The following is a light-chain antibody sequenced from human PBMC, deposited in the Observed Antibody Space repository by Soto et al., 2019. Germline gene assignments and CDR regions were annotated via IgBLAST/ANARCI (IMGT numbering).Light chain of an antibody. CDR1: SSDVGGYNY. V-gene: IGLV2-14*03. CDR3: ISYTSSSTLYG. Sequence: QSALTQPASVSGSPGQSITISCTGTSSDVGGYNYVSWYQHHPGKAPKLMIYDDSNRPSGVSNRFSGSQPDNTPSRTISGLQAEDEADYYCISYTSSSTLYGIGTGTKLTVL. J-gene: IGLJ1*01. CDR2: DDS.